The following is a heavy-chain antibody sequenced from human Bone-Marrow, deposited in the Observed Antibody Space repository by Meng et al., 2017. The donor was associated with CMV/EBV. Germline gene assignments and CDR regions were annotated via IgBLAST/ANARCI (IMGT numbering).Heavy chain of an antibody. D-gene: IGHD3-22*01. CDR1: GGSTSSGDYY. Sequence: QVQLQESGPGLGKPSQTLSLTCTVSGGSTSSGDYYWSWIRQPPGKGLEWIGYIYYSGSTYYNPSLKSRVTMSVDTSKNQFSLKLSSVTAADTAVYYCARDMGSSGYYGNNWFDPWGQGTLVTVSS. CDR3: ARDMGSSGYYGNNWFDP. CDR2: IYYSGST. J-gene: IGHJ5*02. V-gene: IGHV4-30-4*08.